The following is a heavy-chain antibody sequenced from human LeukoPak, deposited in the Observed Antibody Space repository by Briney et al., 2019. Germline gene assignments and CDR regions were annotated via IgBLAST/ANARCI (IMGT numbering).Heavy chain of an antibody. D-gene: IGHD3-9*01. CDR1: GGSISSSSYY. CDR2: IYYSGST. Sequence: SETLSLTCTVSGGSISSSSYYWGWIRQPPGKGLEWNGSIYYSGSTYYNPSLKSRVTISVDTSKNQFSLKLSSVTAADTAVYYCAREPYYDILTGRGFDPWGQGTLVTVSS. CDR3: AREPYYDILTGRGFDP. J-gene: IGHJ5*02. V-gene: IGHV4-39*02.